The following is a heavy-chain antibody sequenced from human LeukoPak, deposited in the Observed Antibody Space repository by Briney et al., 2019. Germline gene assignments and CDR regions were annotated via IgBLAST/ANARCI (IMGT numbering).Heavy chain of an antibody. J-gene: IGHJ4*02. Sequence: PSQTLSLTCTVSGGSISSYYWSWIRQPPGKGLEWIGYIYYSGSTNYNPSLKSRVTISVDTSKNQFSLKLSSVTAADTAVYYCASWSKDGSGSYSDYWGQGTLVTVSS. CDR2: IYYSGST. CDR3: ASWSKDGSGSYSDY. CDR1: GGSISSYY. V-gene: IGHV4-59*01. D-gene: IGHD3-10*01.